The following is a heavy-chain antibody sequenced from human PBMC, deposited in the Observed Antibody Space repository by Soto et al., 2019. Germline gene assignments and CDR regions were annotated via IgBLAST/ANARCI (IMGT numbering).Heavy chain of an antibody. D-gene: IGHD6-13*01. CDR1: GGSISSSSYY. CDR2: IYYSGST. CDR3: ASQISGPRGPQQLVGYYFDY. V-gene: IGHV4-39*01. Sequence: QLQLQESGPGLVKPSETLSLTCTVSGGSISSSSYYWGWIRQPPGKGLEWIGSIYYSGSTYYNPSLKSRVTISVDTSKNQFSLKLSSVTAADTAVYYCASQISGPRGPQQLVGYYFDYWGQGSLVTVSS. J-gene: IGHJ4*02.